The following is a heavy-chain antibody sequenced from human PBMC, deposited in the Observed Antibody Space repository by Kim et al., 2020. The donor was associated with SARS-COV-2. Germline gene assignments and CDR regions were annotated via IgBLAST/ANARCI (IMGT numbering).Heavy chain of an antibody. J-gene: IGHJ4*02. CDR3: AKSLDILTD. D-gene: IGHD3-9*01. Sequence: GRTYYADSGKGRFTISRDNSKNTLYLQMNSLRAEDTAVYYCAKSLDILTDWGQGTLVTVSS. V-gene: IGHV3-23*01. CDR2: GRT.